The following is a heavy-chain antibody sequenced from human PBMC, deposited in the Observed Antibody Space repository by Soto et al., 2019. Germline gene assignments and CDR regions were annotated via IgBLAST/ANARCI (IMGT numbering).Heavy chain of an antibody. CDR2: ITSGGSST. J-gene: IGHJ2*01. Sequence: QVQLVESGGGLVEPGGSLRLSCAASGFAFSNFYMTWIRQAPGKGLEWVSYITSGGSSTYYADSVKGRFAISRDNPKKSLFLQMDSLRADDTAVYFCARVKSGSYWYFDLWGRGTLVTVSS. CDR3: ARVKSGSYWYFDL. D-gene: IGHD6-25*01. V-gene: IGHV3-11*01. CDR1: GFAFSNFY.